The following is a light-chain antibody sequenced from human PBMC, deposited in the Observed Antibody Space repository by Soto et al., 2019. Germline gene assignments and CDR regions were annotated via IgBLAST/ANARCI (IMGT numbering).Light chain of an antibody. J-gene: IGKJ5*01. CDR1: QSISNY. V-gene: IGKV1-39*01. CDR3: QQLNSYPQT. CDR2: SAS. Sequence: DILMTQSPSSLYSSVLYRATHICRASQSISNYLNWYQQKPGKPPKLLVYSASTLQSGVPSRFSGSGSGPDFTLTISSLQPEDSATYFCQQLNSYPQTFGQGTRLEI.